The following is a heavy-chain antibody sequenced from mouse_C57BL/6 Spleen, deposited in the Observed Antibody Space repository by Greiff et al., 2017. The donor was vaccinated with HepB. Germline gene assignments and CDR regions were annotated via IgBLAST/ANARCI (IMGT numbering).Heavy chain of an antibody. Sequence: EVQRVESGPGLVKPSQSLSLTCSVTGYSITSGYYWNWIRQFPGNKLEWMGYISYDGSNNYNPSLKNRISITRDTSKNQFFLKLNSVTTEDTATYYCARGDVYAMDYWGQGTSVTVSS. V-gene: IGHV3-6*01. J-gene: IGHJ4*01. CDR2: ISYDGSN. CDR1: GYSITSGYY. CDR3: ARGDVYAMDY.